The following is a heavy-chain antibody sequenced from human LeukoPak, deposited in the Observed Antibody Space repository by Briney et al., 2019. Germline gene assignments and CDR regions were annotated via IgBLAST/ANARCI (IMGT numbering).Heavy chain of an antibody. CDR2: ISGSGGSI. D-gene: IGHD1-1*01. V-gene: IGHV3-23*01. J-gene: IGHJ5*02. Sequence: PGGSLRLSCAASGFTFSSYAMSWVRQAPGKGLEWVSSISGSGGSIYYADSVKGRFTISRDNSKNTLYLQMNSLRAEDTAVYYCAKDPSTGTTNWFDPWGQGTLVTLSS. CDR1: GFTFSSYA. CDR3: AKDPSTGTTNWFDP.